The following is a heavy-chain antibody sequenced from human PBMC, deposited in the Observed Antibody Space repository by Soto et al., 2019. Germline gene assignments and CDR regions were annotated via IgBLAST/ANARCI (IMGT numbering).Heavy chain of an antibody. V-gene: IGHV3-48*03. J-gene: IGHJ4*02. CDR3: VRDTMRASAAASLDY. D-gene: IGHD6-13*01. CDR1: GFTFSTYE. Sequence: PGGSLRLSSTSSGFTFSTYELTWVRQAPGRGLEWISYISVSGNIIKYADSVKGRFTISRDNAENSLHLHMSSLRVDDTAVYFCVRDTMRASAAASLDYWGQGTQVTVSS. CDR2: ISVSGNII.